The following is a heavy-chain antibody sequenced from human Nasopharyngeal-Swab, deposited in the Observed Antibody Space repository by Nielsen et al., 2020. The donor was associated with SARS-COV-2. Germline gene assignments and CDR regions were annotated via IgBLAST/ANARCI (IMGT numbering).Heavy chain of an antibody. CDR1: GGSISSGGYY. Sequence: SETLSLTCTVSGGSISSGGYYWSWIRQHPGKGLEWIGYIYYSGSTYYNPSLRSRVTISVDTSKNQSSLKLSSVTAADTAVYYCARLNGIAAAGTGWFDPWGQGTLVTVSS. J-gene: IGHJ5*02. CDR2: IYYSGST. V-gene: IGHV4-31*03. D-gene: IGHD6-13*01. CDR3: ARLNGIAAAGTGWFDP.